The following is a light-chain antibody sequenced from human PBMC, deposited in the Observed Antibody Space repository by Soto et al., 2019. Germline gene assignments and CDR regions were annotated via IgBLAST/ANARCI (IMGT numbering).Light chain of an antibody. V-gene: IGKV3-20*01. CDR2: DAS. J-gene: IGKJ1*01. CDR3: QQCATSPLT. CDR1: QRVGNDY. Sequence: EIVLTQSPGTLSLSPGERATLSCRASQRVGNDYLAWYQQKPGQAPRLLIDDASRRAAGIPDRFSGSGSGTDFTLPISRLEPEDLAVYYCQQCATSPLTFGQGTRVDIK.